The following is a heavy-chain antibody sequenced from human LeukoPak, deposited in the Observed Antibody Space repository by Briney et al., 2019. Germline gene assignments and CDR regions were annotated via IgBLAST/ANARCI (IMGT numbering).Heavy chain of an antibody. J-gene: IGHJ4*02. CDR2: LAVGSGNT. D-gene: IGHD3-22*01. CDR3: AAVFGSGYYYYFDY. CDR1: GFSFSSSS. Sequence: SVKVSCKASGFSFSSSSMQWVRQARGQRLEWIGWLAVGSGNTNYAQKFQGRVIITRDMSTSTAYMELSSLRSEDTALYYCAAVFGSGYYYYFDYRGLGSLVTVSS. V-gene: IGHV1-58*02.